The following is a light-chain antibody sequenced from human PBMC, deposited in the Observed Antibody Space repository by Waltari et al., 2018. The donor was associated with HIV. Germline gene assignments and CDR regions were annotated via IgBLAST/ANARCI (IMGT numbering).Light chain of an antibody. CDR2: DNN. J-gene: IGLJ1*01. V-gene: IGLV1-51*01. CDR3: GTWDGSLSVVV. CDR1: SSNIGNNY. Sequence: QSVLTQPPSVSAAPGQKVTISCSGSSSNIGNNYVSWYQHLPGTAPKRLIYDNNKRPSGIPDRVSGSKSGTSATLGITGLQTGDEAVYYCGTWDGSLSVVVFGTGTKVTVL.